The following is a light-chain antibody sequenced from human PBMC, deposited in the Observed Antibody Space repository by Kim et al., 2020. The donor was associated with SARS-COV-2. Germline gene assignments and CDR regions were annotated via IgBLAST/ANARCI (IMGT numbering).Light chain of an antibody. CDR2: GKN. J-gene: IGLJ2*01. V-gene: IGLV3-19*01. CDR3: NSRDTNDNVV. Sequence: VAVRHKVRISCQGDSLRSYYATWYQQEPGWAPILVTYGKNNRHSRIPARFSGSRSGNRAYLTCTGTPEGDEADYYCNSRDTNDNVVFGGGTQLTVL. CDR1: SLRSYY.